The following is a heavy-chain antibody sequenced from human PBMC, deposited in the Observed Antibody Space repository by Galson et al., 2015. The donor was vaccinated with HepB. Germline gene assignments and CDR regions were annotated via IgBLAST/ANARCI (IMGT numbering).Heavy chain of an antibody. V-gene: IGHV1-8*01. Sequence: SVKVSCKASGYTFSNYDINWVRQATGQGLEWMGWMNPNSGNTGYAQKFQGRVTMTRNTSISTVYMELSSLRSEDTSVYYCAGGPYDSSGYRFDNWGQGTLVAVSS. CDR3: AGGPYDSSGYRFDN. J-gene: IGHJ4*02. CDR1: GYTFSNYD. D-gene: IGHD3-22*01. CDR2: MNPNSGNT.